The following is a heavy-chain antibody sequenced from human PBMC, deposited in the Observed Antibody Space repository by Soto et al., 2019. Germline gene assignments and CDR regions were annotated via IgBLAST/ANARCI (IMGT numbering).Heavy chain of an antibody. CDR1: GFTFSSYA. CDR2: ISYDGSNK. D-gene: IGHD2-15*01. Sequence: QVPLVESGGGVVQPGRSLRLSCAASGFTFSSYAMHWVRQAPGKGLEWVAVISYDGSNKYYADSVKGRFTISRDNSKNTLYLQMNSLRAEDTAVYYCAREAGIVVVVAAGGWFDPWGQGTLVTVSS. J-gene: IGHJ5*02. CDR3: AREAGIVVVVAAGGWFDP. V-gene: IGHV3-30-3*01.